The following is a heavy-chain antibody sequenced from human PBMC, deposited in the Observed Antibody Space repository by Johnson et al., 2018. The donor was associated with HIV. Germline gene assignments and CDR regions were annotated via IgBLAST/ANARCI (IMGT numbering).Heavy chain of an antibody. CDR3: ARELRGLGAFDI. D-gene: IGHD4-23*01. Sequence: VQLVESGGGVVRPGGSLRLSCAASGFAFDDYGMSWVRQAPGKGLEWVSAISGSGGSTYYADSVKGRFTISRDNDKNSLYLQMDSLRAEDTAVYYCARELRGLGAFDIWGQGTMVTVAS. CDR1: GFAFDDYG. CDR2: ISGSGGST. V-gene: IGHV3-20*04. J-gene: IGHJ3*02.